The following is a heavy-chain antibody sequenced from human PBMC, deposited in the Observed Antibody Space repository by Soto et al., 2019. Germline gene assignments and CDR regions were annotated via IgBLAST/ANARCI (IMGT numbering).Heavy chain of an antibody. V-gene: IGHV1-18*01. J-gene: IGHJ6*02. Sequence: VKVSCKASGYTFTDYGITWVRQAPGQGLEWMGWISAYTGNANYAQKVQGRVTMSTDTSTSTAYLELRRLRSDDTAVYYCARKDYIGNFAMDVWGQGTTVTLSS. CDR2: ISAYTGNA. D-gene: IGHD4-4*01. CDR3: ARKDYIGNFAMDV. CDR1: GYTFTDYG.